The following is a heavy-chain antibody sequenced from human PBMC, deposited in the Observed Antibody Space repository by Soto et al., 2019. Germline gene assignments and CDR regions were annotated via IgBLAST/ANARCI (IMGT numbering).Heavy chain of an antibody. J-gene: IGHJ6*03. Sequence: GGSLRLSCAASGFTFSSYAMSWVRQAPGKGLEWVSAISGSGGSTYYADSVKGRFTISRDNSKNTLYLQMNSLRAEDTAVYYCAKDGMSYSSGWYEVSDYYYYYYMDVWGKGTTVTVSS. D-gene: IGHD6-19*01. V-gene: IGHV3-23*01. CDR2: ISGSGGST. CDR3: AKDGMSYSSGWYEVSDYYYYYYMDV. CDR1: GFTFSSYA.